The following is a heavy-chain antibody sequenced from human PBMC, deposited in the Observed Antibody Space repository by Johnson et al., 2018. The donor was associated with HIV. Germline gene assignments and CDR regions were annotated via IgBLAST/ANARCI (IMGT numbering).Heavy chain of an antibody. V-gene: IGHV3-7*01. CDR1: GFTFNNAW. J-gene: IGHJ3*01. CDR2: IKQDGSNK. D-gene: IGHD4-17*01. Sequence: VQLVESGGGLVKPGGSLRLSCAASGFTFNNAWMGWDRQAPGKGLEWVANIKQDGSNKYYADSVKGRFTISRDNSKNTLYLQMNSLRAEDTALYYCARDGTTGPSGDATEALDLWGQGTMVIVSS. CDR3: ARDGTTGPSGDATEALDL.